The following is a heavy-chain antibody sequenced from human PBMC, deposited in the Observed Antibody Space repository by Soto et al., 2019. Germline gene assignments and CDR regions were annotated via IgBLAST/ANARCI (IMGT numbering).Heavy chain of an antibody. CDR3: ARAFVGNYDSSGYYYRPDY. J-gene: IGHJ4*02. CDR2: ISAYNGNT. D-gene: IGHD3-22*01. V-gene: IGHV1-18*04. CDR1: GYTFTSYG. Sequence: QVPLVQSGAEVKKPGASVKVSCKASGYTFTSYGITWVRQAPGQGLEWMGWISAYNGNTNYAQKLQGRVTMTTDTSTSTAYMELRSLRSDDTAVYYCARAFVGNYDSSGYYYRPDYWGQGTLVTVSS.